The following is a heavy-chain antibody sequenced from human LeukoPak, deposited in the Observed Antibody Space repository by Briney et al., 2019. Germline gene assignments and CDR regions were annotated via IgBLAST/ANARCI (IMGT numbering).Heavy chain of an antibody. CDR1: GYSFIGYH. Sequence: ASLKVSCKASGYSFIGYHMHWLRQAPGQGLKWMGWINPNSGGTNYAQKFQGRVTMTRDTSIRTAYMELSRLRADDTAVYYCARDGGIVAVPAANWFDPWGQGTLVTVSS. J-gene: IGHJ5*02. V-gene: IGHV1-2*02. CDR3: ARDGGIVAVPAANWFDP. CDR2: INPNSGGT. D-gene: IGHD2-2*01.